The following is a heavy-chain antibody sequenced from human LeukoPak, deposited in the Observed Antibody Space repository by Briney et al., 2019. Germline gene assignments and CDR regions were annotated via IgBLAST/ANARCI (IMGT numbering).Heavy chain of an antibody. CDR2: INPNSGGT. J-gene: IGHJ4*02. Sequence: ASVKVSCKASGYTLTGYYMHWVRQAPGQGLEWMGRINPNSGGTNYAQKFQGRVTMTRDTSISTAYMELSRLRSDDTAVYYCARSRGAYCGGDCYNDYWGQGTLVTVSS. V-gene: IGHV1-2*06. CDR3: ARSRGAYCGGDCYNDY. CDR1: GYTLTGYY. D-gene: IGHD2-21*01.